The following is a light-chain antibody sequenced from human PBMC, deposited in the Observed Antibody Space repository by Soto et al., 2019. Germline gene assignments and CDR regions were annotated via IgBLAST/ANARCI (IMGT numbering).Light chain of an antibody. J-gene: IGLJ2*01. CDR1: SSDVGSYNL. V-gene: IGLV2-14*02. CDR3: VSYTSSTTLV. CDR2: EVS. Sequence: QSALTQPASVSGSPGQSITISCTGTSSDVGSYNLVSWYQQHPGKAPKLMIYEVSNRPSGLSNRFSGSKSGNTASLTISGLQAEDEADYYCVSYTSSTTLVFGGGTKVTVL.